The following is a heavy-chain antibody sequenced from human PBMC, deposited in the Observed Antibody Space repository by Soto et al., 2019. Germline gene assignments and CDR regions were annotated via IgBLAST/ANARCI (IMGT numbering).Heavy chain of an antibody. J-gene: IGHJ4*02. Sequence: QVQLVQSGAEVKKPGSSVKVSCKASGGTFSSYTISWVRQAPGQGLEWMGRIIPILGIANYAQKFQGRVTITADKSTSTAYMELSSLRSEDTSVYYGAIEHHGYCSSTSCHSSIGWGQGTLVTVSS. CDR1: GGTFSSYT. CDR2: IIPILGIA. D-gene: IGHD2-2*01. CDR3: AIEHHGYCSSTSCHSSIG. V-gene: IGHV1-69*02.